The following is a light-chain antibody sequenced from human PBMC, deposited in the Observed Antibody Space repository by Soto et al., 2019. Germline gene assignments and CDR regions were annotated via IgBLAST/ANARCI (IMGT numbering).Light chain of an antibody. CDR2: EVD. J-gene: IGLJ1*01. V-gene: IGLV2-14*01. CDR3: SSYSTSSTPYV. Sequence: QSVLTQPASLSGSPGQSITISCTGTSSEIGAYDYVSWFQKHPGKAPKLMIYEVDYRASGVSTRFSGSKSGNTASLTISGLQPADEADYYCSSYSTSSTPYVFGTGTKGTVL. CDR1: SSEIGAYDY.